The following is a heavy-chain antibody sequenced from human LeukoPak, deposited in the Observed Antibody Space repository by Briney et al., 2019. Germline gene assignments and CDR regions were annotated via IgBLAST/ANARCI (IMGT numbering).Heavy chain of an antibody. J-gene: IGHJ4*02. CDR3: AKVGDYYYFDY. D-gene: IGHD2/OR15-2a*01. CDR1: GFTFSSYS. Sequence: GGSLRLSCAASGFTFSSYSMNWVRQAPGKGLEWVSSISSSSSYIYYADSVKGRFTISRDNAKNSLYLQMNSLRAEDTAVYYCAKVGDYYYFDYWGLGTLVTVSS. V-gene: IGHV3-21*01. CDR2: ISSSSSYI.